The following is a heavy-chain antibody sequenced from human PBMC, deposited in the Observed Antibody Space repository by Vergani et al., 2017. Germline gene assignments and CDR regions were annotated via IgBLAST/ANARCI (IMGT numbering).Heavy chain of an antibody. CDR2: INPNSGGT. J-gene: IGHJ4*02. D-gene: IGHD3-22*01. V-gene: IGHV1-2*02. CDR3: ARDMSDSSGYGY. CDR1: GYTFTGYY. Sequence: QVQLVQSGAEVKKPGSSVKVSCKASGYTFTGYYMHWVRQAPGQGLEWMGWINPNSGGTNYAQKFQGRVTMTRDTSISTAYMELSSLRSEDTAVYYCARDMSDSSGYGYWGQGTLVTVSS.